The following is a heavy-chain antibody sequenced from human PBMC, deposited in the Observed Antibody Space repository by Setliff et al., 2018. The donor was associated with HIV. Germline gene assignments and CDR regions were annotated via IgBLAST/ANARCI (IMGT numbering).Heavy chain of an antibody. V-gene: IGHV1-8*02. CDR1: GYTFTSYD. Sequence: ASVKVSCKASGYTFTSYDINWVRQATGQGLEWMGWMNPNSGNTGYAQKFHGRVTMTRDASISTAYMELNTLKFEDTAVYYCARARRDSYDRGRRNHYYIDVWGKGTTVTVSS. CDR3: ARARRDSYDRGRRNHYYIDV. CDR2: MNPNSGNT. D-gene: IGHD3-22*01. J-gene: IGHJ6*03.